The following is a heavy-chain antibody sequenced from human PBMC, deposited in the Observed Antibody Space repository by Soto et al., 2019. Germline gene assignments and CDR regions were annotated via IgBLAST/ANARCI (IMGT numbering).Heavy chain of an antibody. V-gene: IGHV3-11*01. CDR1: GFSFKDYY. D-gene: IGHD3-10*01. Sequence: PGGSLRLSCAASGFSFKDYYMTWMRQTPEKGLEWISTITSSGGNAYYAASVKGRVTISRDNAHNSLYLQMSGLRAEDTALYYCARDMYTNYVYYFGLWGQGTLVPVCS. CDR2: ITSSGGNA. CDR3: ARDMYTNYVYYFGL. J-gene: IGHJ5*02.